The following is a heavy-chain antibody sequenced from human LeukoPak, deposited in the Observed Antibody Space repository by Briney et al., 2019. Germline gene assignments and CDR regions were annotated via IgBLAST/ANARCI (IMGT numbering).Heavy chain of an antibody. CDR2: ITTSSSYI. CDR1: GFTFNNYW. J-gene: IGHJ4*02. V-gene: IGHV3-21*01. CDR3: ARLIGLTIAAAATDY. D-gene: IGHD6-13*01. Sequence: GGSLRLSCAASGFTFNNYWMSWVRQAPGKGLEWVSSITTSSSYIYYADSVKGRFTISRDNAKNSLYLQMNSLRAEDTALYYCARLIGLTIAAAATDYWGQGTLVTVSS.